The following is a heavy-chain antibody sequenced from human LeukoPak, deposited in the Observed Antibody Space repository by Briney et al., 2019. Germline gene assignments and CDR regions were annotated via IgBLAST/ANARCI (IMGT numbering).Heavy chain of an antibody. D-gene: IGHD3-3*01. J-gene: IGHJ4*02. CDR1: GGTFSSYA. V-gene: IGHV1-46*03. CDR3: ARDMYYEFWSGPFDY. CDR2: INPCGGST. Sequence: ASVKVSCKASGGTFSSYAISWVRQAPGQGLEWMGIINPCGGSTSYAQKFQGRVTMTRDTSTSTVYMELSSLRSEDTAVYYCARDMYYEFWSGPFDYWGQGTLVTVSS.